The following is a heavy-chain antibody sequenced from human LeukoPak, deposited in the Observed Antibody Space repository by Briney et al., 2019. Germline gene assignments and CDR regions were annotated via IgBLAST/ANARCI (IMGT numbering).Heavy chain of an antibody. CDR2: ITGSGDST. CDR3: AKENPVGGTNYFDY. V-gene: IGHV3-23*01. CDR1: GFIFSTYP. D-gene: IGHD1-26*01. Sequence: GRSLRLSCAASGFIFSTYPMSWVRQAPGKGLEWVSAITGSGDSTFYADSVKGRCTISRDNSKNTLSLQMNTLRAEDTAVYYCAKENPVGGTNYFDYWGQGTLVTVSS. J-gene: IGHJ4*02.